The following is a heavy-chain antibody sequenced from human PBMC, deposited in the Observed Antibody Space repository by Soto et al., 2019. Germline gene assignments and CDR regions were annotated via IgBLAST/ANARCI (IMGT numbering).Heavy chain of an antibody. D-gene: IGHD6-19*01. CDR1: GYTFTGYY. CDR2: INPNSGGT. J-gene: IGHJ4*02. Sequence: QVQLVQSGAEVKKPGASVKVSCKASGYTFTGYYMHWVRQAPGQGLEWMGWINPNSGGTNYAQKFQGWVTMTRETSISTAYMELSRLRSDDTAVYYCARDVGGSSGWYAQDYWGQGTLVTVSS. V-gene: IGHV1-2*04. CDR3: ARDVGGSSGWYAQDY.